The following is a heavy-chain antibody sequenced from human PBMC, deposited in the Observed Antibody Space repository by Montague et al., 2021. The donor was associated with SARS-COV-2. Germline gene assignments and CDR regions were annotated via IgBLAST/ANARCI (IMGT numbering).Heavy chain of an antibody. CDR2: TYYRTKWYY. D-gene: IGHD6-13*01. V-gene: IGHV6-1*01. CDR3: ARDPRYSLSWSFDY. CDR1: GDSVSGNTAT. Sequence: CAISGDSVSGNTATWDWLTQAPSRGLELLGRTYYRTKWYYDYAVSLKXRMTISPDTSKNQFSLQLSSVTPEDRAVYYCARDPRYSLSWSFDYWGQGTLVTVSS. J-gene: IGHJ4*02.